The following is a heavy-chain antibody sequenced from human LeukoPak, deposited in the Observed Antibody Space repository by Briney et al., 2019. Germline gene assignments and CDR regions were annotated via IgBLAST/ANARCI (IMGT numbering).Heavy chain of an antibody. CDR3: AKGQSSTSTRSFDL. V-gene: IGHV3-11*05. D-gene: IGHD2-2*01. J-gene: IGHJ4*02. CDR2: ISSSSSYT. CDR1: GFTFSDYY. Sequence: GGSLRLSCAASGFTFSDYYMSWIRQAPGKGLEWVSYISSSSSYTNYADSVKGRFTISRDNSKNTLYLQMSGLRAEDTAIYYCAKGQSSTSTRSFDLWGQGTLVTVSS.